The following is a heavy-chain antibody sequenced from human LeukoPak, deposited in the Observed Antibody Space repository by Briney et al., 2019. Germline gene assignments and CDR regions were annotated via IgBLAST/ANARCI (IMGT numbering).Heavy chain of an antibody. CDR2: IVDGSGNT. CDR1: GFTFTSSA. CDR3: AADGSGTPELLDY. D-gene: IGHD3-10*01. Sequence: SVKVSCKASGFTFTSSAMQWVRQARGQRLEWIGWIVDGSGNTNYAQKFQERVTITRDMSTSTAYMELCSLRSEDTAVYYCAADGSGTPELLDYWGQGTLVTVSS. V-gene: IGHV1-58*02. J-gene: IGHJ4*02.